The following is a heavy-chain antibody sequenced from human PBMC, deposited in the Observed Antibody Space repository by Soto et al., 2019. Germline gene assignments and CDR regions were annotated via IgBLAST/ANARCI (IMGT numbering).Heavy chain of an antibody. J-gene: IGHJ4*02. CDR1: GFTFSSYA. D-gene: IGHD2-2*01. CDR3: AKGSTKDIVVVPAFDY. Sequence: GGSLRLSCAASGFTFSSYAMSWVRQAPGKGLEWVSAISGSGGSTYYADSVKGRFTISRDNSKNTLYLQMNSLRAEDTAVYYCAKGSTKDIVVVPAFDYWGQGTLVTVSS. CDR2: ISGSGGST. V-gene: IGHV3-23*01.